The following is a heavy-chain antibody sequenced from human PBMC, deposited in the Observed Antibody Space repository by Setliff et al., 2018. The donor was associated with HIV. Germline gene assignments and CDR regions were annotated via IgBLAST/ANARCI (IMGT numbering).Heavy chain of an antibody. CDR2: IYKSGGT. CDR3: ARHTGIVGQSTGAFDV. V-gene: IGHV4-4*07. D-gene: IGHD1-26*01. Sequence: PSETLSLTCTISGGSIGSNYWSWIRQPAGKGLEWIGRIYKSGGTDYNLSLKSRVTMSEDTSNQFSLKLRAVTAADTAIYYCARHTGIVGQSTGAFDVWGQGTRVTVSS. J-gene: IGHJ3*01. CDR1: GGSIGSNY.